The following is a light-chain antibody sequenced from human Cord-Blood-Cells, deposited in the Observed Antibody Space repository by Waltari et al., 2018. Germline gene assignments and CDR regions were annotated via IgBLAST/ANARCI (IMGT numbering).Light chain of an antibody. CDR3: QKYNSAPFT. CDR1: QGISNY. Sequence: IQMTQSPSSLSASVCDRVTITCRTSQGISNYLAWYQQKPGKVPKLLIYAASTLQAGGPPRFSGSGSGTDVTLTISSLQPEDVATFYCQKYNSAPFTFGPGTKVDIK. J-gene: IGKJ3*01. V-gene: IGKV1-27*01. CDR2: AAS.